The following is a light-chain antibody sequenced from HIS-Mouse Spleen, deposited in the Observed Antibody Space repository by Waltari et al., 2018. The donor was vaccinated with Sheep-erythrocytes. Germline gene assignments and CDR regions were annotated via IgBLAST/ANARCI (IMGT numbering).Light chain of an antibody. CDR3: CSYAGSSTLV. CDR2: EGS. V-gene: IGLV2-23*01. CDR1: SSDVGSYNL. Sequence: QSALTQPASVSGSPGQSITISCTGTSSDVGSYNLVSCYQQHPGKAPNLMIYEGSKRASGVSNRFSGSKSGNTASLTISGLQAEDEADYYCCSYAGSSTLVFGGGTKLTVL. J-gene: IGLJ2*01.